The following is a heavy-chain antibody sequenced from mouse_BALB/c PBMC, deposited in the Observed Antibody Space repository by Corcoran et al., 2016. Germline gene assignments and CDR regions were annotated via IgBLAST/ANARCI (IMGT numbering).Heavy chain of an antibody. V-gene: IGHV14-3*02. J-gene: IGHJ1*01. CDR1: GFNIKDTY. CDR2: IDPANGNT. CDR3: ANWDWYFDV. Sequence: EVQLQQSGAELVKPGDSGKLSCTASGFNIKDTYMHWVKQRPEQGLEWIGRIDPANGNTKYDPKFQGKATITADTSSNTAYLQLSSLTSEDTAVYYCANWDWYFDVWGAGTTVTVSS. D-gene: IGHD4-1*01.